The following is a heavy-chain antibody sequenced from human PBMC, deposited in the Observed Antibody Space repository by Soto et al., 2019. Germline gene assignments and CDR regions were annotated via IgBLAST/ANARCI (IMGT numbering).Heavy chain of an antibody. Sequence: GGSLRLSCAASGFTFSSYSMNWVRQAPGKGLEWVSYISSSSSTIYYADSVKGRFTISRDNAKNSLYLQMNSLRDEDTAVYYCARDAARSWFGELLYFPVAFDIWGQGTMVTVSS. CDR1: GFTFSSYS. V-gene: IGHV3-48*02. CDR3: ARDAARSWFGELLYFPVAFDI. D-gene: IGHD3-10*01. J-gene: IGHJ3*02. CDR2: ISSSSSTI.